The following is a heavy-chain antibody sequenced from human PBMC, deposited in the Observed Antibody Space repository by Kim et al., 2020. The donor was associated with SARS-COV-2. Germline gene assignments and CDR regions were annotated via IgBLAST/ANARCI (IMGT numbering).Heavy chain of an antibody. J-gene: IGHJ4*02. Sequence: AQKLQGRVTMTTDTSTSTAYMELRSLRSDDTAVYYCARLKGSSWYYPGDYWGQGTLVTVSS. D-gene: IGHD6-13*01. CDR3: ARLKGSSWYYPGDY. V-gene: IGHV1-18*01.